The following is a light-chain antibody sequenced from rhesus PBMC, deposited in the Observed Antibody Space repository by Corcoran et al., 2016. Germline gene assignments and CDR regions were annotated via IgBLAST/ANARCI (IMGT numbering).Light chain of an antibody. V-gene: IGKV3-42*03. CDR3: QQYSSWPYS. Sequence: EIVLTQSPATLSLSPGERATLSCRASQSVSSSLAWYQQKPGQAPRLLSYGASSRAPGIPDRFSGNGSGTEFTHTISSLEPEDFAVYYCQQYSSWPYSFGQGTKVEIK. CDR1: QSVSSS. CDR2: GAS. J-gene: IGKJ2*01.